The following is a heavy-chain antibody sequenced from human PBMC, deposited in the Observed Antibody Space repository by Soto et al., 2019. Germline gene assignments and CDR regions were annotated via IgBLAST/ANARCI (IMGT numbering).Heavy chain of an antibody. V-gene: IGHV5-10-1*01. Sequence: LGESLKISCKTSGYTFSGHWISWVRQVPGKGLQWMGNIDPSDSYINYNPAFRGHVTFSVDKSSSTAYLHWRSLGPSDTAIYYCARHGAAIWLGYWGQGTQVTVSS. CDR2: IDPSDSYI. J-gene: IGHJ4*02. D-gene: IGHD6-19*01. CDR3: ARHGAAIWLGY. CDR1: GYTFSGHW.